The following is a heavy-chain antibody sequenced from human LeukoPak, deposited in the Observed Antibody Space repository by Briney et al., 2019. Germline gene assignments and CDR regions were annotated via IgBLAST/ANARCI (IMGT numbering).Heavy chain of an antibody. CDR3: ARDFLSLLDY. Sequence: GGSLRLSCAASGFTFSSYTMNWVRQAPGKGLDWVSPISSSTNYIYYADSVKGRFTISRGNAKNSLSLQMNSLRAEDTAVYYCARDFLSLLDYWGQGTLVTVSS. CDR1: GFTFSSYT. J-gene: IGHJ4*02. CDR2: ISSSTNYI. V-gene: IGHV3-21*01. D-gene: IGHD2/OR15-2a*01.